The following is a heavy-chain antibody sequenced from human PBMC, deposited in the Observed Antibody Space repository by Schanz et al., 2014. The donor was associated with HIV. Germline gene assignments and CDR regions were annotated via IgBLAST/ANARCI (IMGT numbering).Heavy chain of an antibody. CDR2: IWYDGSNT. V-gene: IGHV3-33*08. CDR3: VRLMSSDYDFYHYGMDV. Sequence: VQLLESGGGLEQPGGSLRLSCAASGFNFNNYAMTWVRQAPGKGLEWVAVIWYDGSNTYYGDSVKGRFTISRDNSKNTLYLQMKSLRVEDTAVYYCVRLMSSDYDFYHYGMDVWGQGTTVIVSS. CDR1: GFNFNNYA. D-gene: IGHD4-17*01. J-gene: IGHJ6*02.